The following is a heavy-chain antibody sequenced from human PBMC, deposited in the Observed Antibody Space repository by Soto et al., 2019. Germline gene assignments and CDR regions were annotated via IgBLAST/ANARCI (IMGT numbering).Heavy chain of an antibody. D-gene: IGHD6-19*01. CDR2: IFSNDEK. CDR3: ARIFGRGWYSDG. V-gene: IGHV2-26*01. J-gene: IGHJ4*02. CDR1: GFSLSNARMG. Sequence: QVTLKESGPVLVKPTETLTLTCTVSGFSLSNARMGVSWIRQPPGKALEWLAHIFSNDEKSYSTSLKSRLTISIDTSESQVVLTMTNMEPVDTATYYCARIFGRGWYSDGWGQGPLVTVSS.